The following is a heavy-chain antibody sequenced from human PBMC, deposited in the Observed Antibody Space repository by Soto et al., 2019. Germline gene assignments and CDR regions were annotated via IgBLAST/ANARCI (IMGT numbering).Heavy chain of an antibody. CDR3: ARDGVVGAPVYFQH. CDR1: GFTFKSYC. CDR2: ISADGGNT. D-gene: IGHD1-26*01. V-gene: IGHV3-21*01. Sequence: PGGSLRLSCAASGFTFKSYCMSWVRQTPGKGLEWVSGISADGGNTYYADSVKGRFTISRDNAKNSLYLQMNSLRAEDTAVYYCARDGVVGAPVYFQHWGQGTLVTVSS. J-gene: IGHJ1*01.